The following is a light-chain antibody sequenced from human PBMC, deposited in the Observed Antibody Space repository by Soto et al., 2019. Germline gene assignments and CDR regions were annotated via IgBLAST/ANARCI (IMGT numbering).Light chain of an antibody. J-gene: IGKJ5*01. Sequence: QMTKSPSSLSASLGDRVTITCRASQGIRNDLGWYQQKPGKAPKLLIYAASTLQRGVPSRFSGSGSGTDFTLTISSLQPEDFATYYCQHLNTYLTFGQGTRLEIK. V-gene: IGKV1-17*01. CDR1: QGIRND. CDR2: AAS. CDR3: QHLNTYLT.